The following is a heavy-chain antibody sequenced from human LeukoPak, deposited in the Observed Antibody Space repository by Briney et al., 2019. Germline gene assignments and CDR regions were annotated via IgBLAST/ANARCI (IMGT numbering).Heavy chain of an antibody. Sequence: GGPLRLSCAASGFTFSSHGMNWVRQAPGKGLEWVSGISGSGVITYYADSVKGRFTISRDNSKNTLDLQMNSLRAEDTAVYYCAKDDAWVRYQDWGQGTLVTVSS. V-gene: IGHV3-23*01. CDR2: ISGSGVIT. CDR3: AKDDAWVRYQD. J-gene: IGHJ4*02. CDR1: GFTFSSHG. D-gene: IGHD5-12*01.